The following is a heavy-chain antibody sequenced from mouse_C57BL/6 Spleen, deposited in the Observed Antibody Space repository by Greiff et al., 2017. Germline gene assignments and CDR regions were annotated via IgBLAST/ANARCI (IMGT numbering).Heavy chain of an antibody. D-gene: IGHD2-1*01. V-gene: IGHV5-4*01. CDR1: GFTFSSYA. Sequence: EVKLMESGGGLVKPGGSLKLSCAASGFTFSSYAMSWVRQTPEKRLEWVATISDGGSYTYYPDNVKGRFTISRDNAKNNLYLQMSHLKSEDTAMYYCAREIYYGNQGNYFDYWGQGTTLTVSS. CDR2: ISDGGSYT. J-gene: IGHJ2*01. CDR3: AREIYYGNQGNYFDY.